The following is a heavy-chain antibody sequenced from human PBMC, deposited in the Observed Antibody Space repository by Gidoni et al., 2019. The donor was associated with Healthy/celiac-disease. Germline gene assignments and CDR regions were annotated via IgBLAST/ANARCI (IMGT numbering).Heavy chain of an antibody. J-gene: IGHJ6*03. CDR1: GFTFSSYA. CDR2: ISGSGGRK. D-gene: IGHD6-19*01. CDR3: ATTYSSGWYVMDV. Sequence: EVQLLESGGGLVHPWGSLRLSCSASGFTFSSYAIRLVRQAPGKVLEWVSAISGSGGRKYYADSVKGRLTISRDNSKKTLYLQMNRLRAEDTEVYYCATTYSSGWYVMDVWGKGTTVTVSS. V-gene: IGHV3-23*01.